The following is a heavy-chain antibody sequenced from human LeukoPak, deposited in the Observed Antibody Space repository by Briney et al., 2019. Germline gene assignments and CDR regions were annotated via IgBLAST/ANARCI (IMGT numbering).Heavy chain of an antibody. CDR3: ARNGWGSGIYWFF. V-gene: IGHV4-34*01. CDR2: ISHSGST. Sequence: NPSETLPHIRWLWCPPLSGYLWMWMAPAPGKGVEGMGEISHSGSTNYNPSFKSRVTISVHTSKSQFSLKLSSVIAADTAVYFCARNGWGSGIYWFFWGQGTLVTVSA. J-gene: IGHJ4*02. D-gene: IGHD3-10*01. CDR1: CPPLSGYL.